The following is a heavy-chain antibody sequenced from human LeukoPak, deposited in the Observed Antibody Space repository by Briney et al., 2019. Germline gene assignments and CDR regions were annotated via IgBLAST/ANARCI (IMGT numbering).Heavy chain of an antibody. CDR3: ARERDIVVVPAVESDY. D-gene: IGHD2-2*01. CDR1: GYTFTSYY. J-gene: IGHJ4*02. Sequence: ASVKVSCKASGYTFTSYYMHWVRQAPGQGLEWMGWINPNSGGTNYAQKFQGRVTMTRDTSISTAYMELSRLRSDDTAVYYCARERDIVVVPAVESDYWGQGTLVTVSS. V-gene: IGHV1-2*02. CDR2: INPNSGGT.